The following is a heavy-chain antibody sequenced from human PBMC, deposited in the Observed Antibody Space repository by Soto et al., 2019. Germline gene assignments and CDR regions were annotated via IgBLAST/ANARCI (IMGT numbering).Heavy chain of an antibody. J-gene: IGHJ3*02. CDR2: MNPNSGNT. CDR1: GYTFTSYD. CDR3: ARGLTYYDFWSGYYSSTPDAFDI. Sequence: ASVKVSCKASGYTFTSYDINWVRQATGQGLEWMGWMNPNSGNTGYAQKFQGRVTMTRNTSISTAYMELSSLRSEDTAVYYCARGLTYYDFWSGYYSSTPDAFDIWG. D-gene: IGHD3-3*01. V-gene: IGHV1-8*01.